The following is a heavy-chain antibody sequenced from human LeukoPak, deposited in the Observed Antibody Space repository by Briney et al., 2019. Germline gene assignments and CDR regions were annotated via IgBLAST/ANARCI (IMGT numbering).Heavy chain of an antibody. CDR2: ISSDGSNN. V-gene: IGHV3-30*18. D-gene: IGHD2-2*01. J-gene: IGHJ4*02. CDR1: GFTFSNYG. Sequence: GRSLRLSCAASGFTFSNYGMHWVRQAPGKGLEWVAVISSDGSNNYYADSVKGRFTISRDNSKNTLYLQMNSLRPEDTAVFYRAKARGGYCSGTSCYANIDYWGQGTLVTVSS. CDR3: AKARGGYCSGTSCYANIDY.